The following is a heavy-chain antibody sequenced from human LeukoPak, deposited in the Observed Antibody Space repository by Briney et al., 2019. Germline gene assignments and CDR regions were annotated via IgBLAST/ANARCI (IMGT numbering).Heavy chain of an antibody. V-gene: IGHV3-30*18. Sequence: GRSLRLSCAASGFTFSSYGMHWVRQAPGKGLEWVAVISYDGSNKYYADSVKGRFTISRDNSKNTLYLQMNSLRAEDTAVYYCEKGRREYYYDSSGYYYDPGFDYWGQGTLVTVSS. J-gene: IGHJ4*02. CDR3: EKGRREYYYDSSGYYYDPGFDY. D-gene: IGHD3-22*01. CDR2: ISYDGSNK. CDR1: GFTFSSYG.